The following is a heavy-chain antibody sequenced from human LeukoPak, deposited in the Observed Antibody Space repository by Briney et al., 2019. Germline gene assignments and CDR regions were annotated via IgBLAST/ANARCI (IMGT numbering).Heavy chain of an antibody. CDR3: AREDIVVVVAASFLDY. CDR1: GFTFSSYA. CDR2: ISYDGSNK. V-gene: IGHV3-30*04. J-gene: IGHJ4*02. Sequence: GGSLRLSCAASGFTFSSYAMHWVRQAPGKGLEWVAVISYDGSNKYYADSVKGRFTISRDNSKNTLYLQMNSLRAEDTAVYYCAREDIVVVVAASFLDYWGQGTLVTVSS. D-gene: IGHD2-15*01.